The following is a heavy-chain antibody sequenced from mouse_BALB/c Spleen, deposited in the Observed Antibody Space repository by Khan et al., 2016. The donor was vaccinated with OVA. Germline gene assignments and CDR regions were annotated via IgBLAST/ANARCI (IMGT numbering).Heavy chain of an antibody. CDR3: TRDRIDY. V-gene: IGHV1-7*01. Sequence: QVQLMQSGAERAKPGASVKMSCKASGYTFTTYWMHWVKQRPGQGLEWIGYINPTSGYTDYNEKFKNRATLSADKSSSTSYMQLSSLISEDSAVYYCTRDRIDYWGQGTTLTVAS. CDR1: GYTFTTYW. J-gene: IGHJ2*01. CDR2: INPTSGYT.